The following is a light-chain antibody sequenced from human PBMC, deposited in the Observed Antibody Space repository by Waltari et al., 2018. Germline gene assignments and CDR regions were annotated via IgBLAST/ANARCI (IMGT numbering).Light chain of an antibody. CDR3: LLYYGDSKLCV. Sequence: QTVVTQEPSLPVSPAGTVTLTSASSTGPFTSGPYPIWFPQKPGRAPSTLIFTTDNKRPWTPARFSGSLLGGKAALTLSGAQPEDEADYYGLLYYGDSKLCVFGGGTKLTVL. CDR2: TTD. J-gene: IGLJ3*02. V-gene: IGLV7-43*01. CDR1: TGPFTSGPY.